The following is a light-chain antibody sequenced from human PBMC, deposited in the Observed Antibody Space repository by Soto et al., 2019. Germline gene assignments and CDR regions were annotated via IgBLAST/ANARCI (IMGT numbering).Light chain of an antibody. CDR1: SSDVGTYNY. CDR3: SSYTTTLTLV. Sequence: QSALTQPASVSGSPGQSITISCTGTSSDVGTYNYVSWYQHRPGKAPKLMIYDVSYRPSGVSNRFSGSQSPNTASLTICGLQAGDEADYYCSSYTTTLTLVFGGGTKLTVL. V-gene: IGLV2-14*01. CDR2: DVS. J-gene: IGLJ3*02.